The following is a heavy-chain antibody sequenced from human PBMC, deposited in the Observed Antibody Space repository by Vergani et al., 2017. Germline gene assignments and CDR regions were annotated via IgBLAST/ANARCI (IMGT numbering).Heavy chain of an antibody. J-gene: IGHJ6*02. Sequence: EVQLVESGGGLVKPGGSLRLSCAASGFTFSNAWMSWVRQAPGKGLEWVGRIKSKTDGGTTDYAAPVKGRFTISRDDSKNTLYLQMNSLKTEDTAVYYCTTDRPYYSLYGMDVWGQGTTVTVSS. V-gene: IGHV3-15*01. D-gene: IGHD3-10*01. CDR2: IKSKTDGGTT. CDR1: GFTFSNAW. CDR3: TTDRPYYSLYGMDV.